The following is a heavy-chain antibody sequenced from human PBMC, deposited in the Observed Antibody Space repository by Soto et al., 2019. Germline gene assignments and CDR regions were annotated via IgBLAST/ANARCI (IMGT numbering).Heavy chain of an antibody. Sequence: SETLSLTCTVSGGSISSSSYYRGWIRQPPGKGLEWIGSIYYSGSTYYNPSLKSRVTISVDTSKNQFSLKLSSVTAADTAVYYCARHPFYYYDSGGYYSFDYWGQGTLVTVSS. J-gene: IGHJ4*02. V-gene: IGHV4-39*01. CDR1: GGSISSSSYY. CDR2: IYYSGST. D-gene: IGHD3-22*01. CDR3: ARHPFYYYDSGGYYSFDY.